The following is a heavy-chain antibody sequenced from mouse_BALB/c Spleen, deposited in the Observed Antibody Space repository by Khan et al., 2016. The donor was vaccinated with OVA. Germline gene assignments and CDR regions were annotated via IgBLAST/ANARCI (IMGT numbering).Heavy chain of an antibody. CDR2: IDPANANT. Sequence: VQLQQSGAELVKPGASVKMSCTASGYNIKDYYIHWVKQRPEQGLEWIGRIDPANANTKYDPKFQDKATLTADTSSNTAYLQFSSLTSEDTAVSYCLWNDGYDVDYWGQGTTLTVSS. V-gene: IGHV14-3*02. CDR3: LWNDGYDVDY. CDR1: GYNIKDYY. J-gene: IGHJ2*01. D-gene: IGHD2-2*01.